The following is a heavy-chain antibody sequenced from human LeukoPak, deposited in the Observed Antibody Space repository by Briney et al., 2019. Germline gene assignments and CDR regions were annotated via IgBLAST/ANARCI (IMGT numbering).Heavy chain of an antibody. CDR1: GYTFTSYY. D-gene: IGHD6-13*01. CDR3: ARALGYSSSWYSFWFDP. CDR2: INPSGGST. V-gene: IGHV1-46*01. J-gene: IGHJ5*02. Sequence: ASVKVSCKASGYTFTSYYMHWVRQAPGQGLEWMGIINPSGGSTSYAQKFQGRVTMTRDTSTSTVYMELSSLRFEDTAVYYCARALGYSSSWYSFWFDPWGQRALVTASS.